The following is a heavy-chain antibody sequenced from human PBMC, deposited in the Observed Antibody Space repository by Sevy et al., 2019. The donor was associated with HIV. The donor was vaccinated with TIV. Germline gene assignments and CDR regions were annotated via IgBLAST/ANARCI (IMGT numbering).Heavy chain of an antibody. CDR1: GGSISSSSYY. D-gene: IGHD3-16*01. CDR3: ARHWGMRWLQPTFDY. V-gene: IGHV4-39*01. J-gene: IGHJ4*02. Sequence: SETLSLTCTVSGGSISSSSYYWGWIRQPPGKGLEWIGSIYYSGSTYYNPSLKSRVTISVDTSKNQFSLKLSSVTAADMAVYYCARHWGMRWLQPTFDYWGQGTLVTVSS. CDR2: IYYSGST.